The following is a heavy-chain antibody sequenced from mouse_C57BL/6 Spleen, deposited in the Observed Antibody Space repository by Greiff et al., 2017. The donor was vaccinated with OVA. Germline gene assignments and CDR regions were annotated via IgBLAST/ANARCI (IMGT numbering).Heavy chain of an antibody. CDR2: LRNKANGYTT. Sequence: EVQRVESGGGLVQPGGSLSLSCAASGFTFTDYYMSWVRQPPGKALEWLGFLRNKANGYTTEYSASVKGRFTISRDNSQSILYLQMNALRAEDSATYYCARWDYKGYFDVWGTGTTVTVSS. CDR1: GFTFTDYY. D-gene: IGHD2-12*01. CDR3: ARWDYKGYFDV. J-gene: IGHJ1*03. V-gene: IGHV7-3*01.